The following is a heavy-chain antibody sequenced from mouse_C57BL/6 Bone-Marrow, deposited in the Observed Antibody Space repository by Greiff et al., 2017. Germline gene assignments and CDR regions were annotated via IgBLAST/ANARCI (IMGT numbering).Heavy chain of an antibody. CDR1: GYTFTDYY. CDR3: ARNVFITTVVATWDFDY. CDR2: INPNNGGT. J-gene: IGHJ2*01. D-gene: IGHD1-1*01. Sequence: VQLQQSGPELVKPGASVKISCKASGYTFTDYYMNWVKQSPGKSLEWIGDINPNNGGTSYNQKFKGKATLTVDKSSSTAYMELRSLTSEDSAVYYCARNVFITTVVATWDFDYWGQGTTLTVSS. V-gene: IGHV1-26*01.